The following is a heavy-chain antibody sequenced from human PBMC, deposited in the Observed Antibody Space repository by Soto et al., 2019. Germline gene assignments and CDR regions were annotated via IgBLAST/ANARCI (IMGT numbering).Heavy chain of an antibody. J-gene: IGHJ1*01. Sequence: QVQLVESGGDVVQPGRSLRLSCAASGFTFSSYGMHWVRQAPGKGLEWVAVIWYDESNKYYADSVKGRFTISRDNSKNTLYLQMNSLRAEDTAVYYCARDPRPHYYDSSGYASVVYFQHWGQGTLVTVSS. CDR1: GFTFSSYG. CDR3: ARDPRPHYYDSSGYASVVYFQH. V-gene: IGHV3-33*01. CDR2: IWYDESNK. D-gene: IGHD3-22*01.